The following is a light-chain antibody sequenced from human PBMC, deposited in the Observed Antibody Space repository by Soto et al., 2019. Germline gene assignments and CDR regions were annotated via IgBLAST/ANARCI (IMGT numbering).Light chain of an antibody. Sequence: EIVLTQSPGTLSLSPGERATLSCRASQSVSSSYLAWYQQKPRQTPRLLFYGASSTATGLPDRFSGRASGTDITLTSSRLEPEDFAVYYCQQYGSSPFTFGPGTKVDIK. J-gene: IGKJ3*01. CDR2: GAS. CDR1: QSVSSSY. V-gene: IGKV3-20*01. CDR3: QQYGSSPFT.